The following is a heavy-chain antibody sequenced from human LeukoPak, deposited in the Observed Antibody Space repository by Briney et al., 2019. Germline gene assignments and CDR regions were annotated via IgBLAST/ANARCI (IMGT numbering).Heavy chain of an antibody. Sequence: GGSLRLSCAASGFTFSSYGMHWVRQAPGKGLEWVAVISYDGSNKYYADSVKGRFTISRDNSKNTLYLQMNSLRAEDTAVYYCAEGFDWFFDYWGQGTLVTVSS. CDR1: GFTFSSYG. V-gene: IGHV3-30*18. CDR2: ISYDGSNK. J-gene: IGHJ4*02. D-gene: IGHD3-9*01. CDR3: AEGFDWFFDY.